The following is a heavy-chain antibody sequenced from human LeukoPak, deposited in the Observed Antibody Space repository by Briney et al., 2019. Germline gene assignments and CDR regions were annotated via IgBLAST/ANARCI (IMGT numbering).Heavy chain of an antibody. CDR2: ISTDGNNE. D-gene: IGHD6-19*01. Sequence: PGRPLRLSCAASGFSFTMYGMHWVRQAPGKGLEWVAVISTDGNNEYYANSVKGRFTISRDNSKNTVYLQMTSLRTEDTAVYYCAKDQIGWAPGYVSGPLEQWGQGTLVTVSS. J-gene: IGHJ4*02. CDR3: AKDQIGWAPGYVSGPLEQ. CDR1: GFSFTMYG. V-gene: IGHV3-30*18.